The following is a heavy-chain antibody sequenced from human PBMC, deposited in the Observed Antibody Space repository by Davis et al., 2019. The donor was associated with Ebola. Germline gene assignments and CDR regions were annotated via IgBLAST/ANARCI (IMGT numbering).Heavy chain of an antibody. CDR1: GGTFSSYA. D-gene: IGHD2-15*01. CDR3: ARGVVVVAATTYYYYGMDV. CDR2: IIPIFGTA. Sequence: SVKVSCKASGGTFSSYAISWVRQAPGQGLEWMGGIIPIFGTANYAQKFQGRVTITADKSTSTAYMELSSLRSEDTAVYYCARGVVVVAATTYYYYGMDVWGQGTTVTVSS. J-gene: IGHJ6*02. V-gene: IGHV1-69*06.